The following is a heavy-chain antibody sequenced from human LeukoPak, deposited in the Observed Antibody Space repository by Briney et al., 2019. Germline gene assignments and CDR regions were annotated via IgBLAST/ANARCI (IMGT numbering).Heavy chain of an antibody. V-gene: IGHV1-24*01. D-gene: IGHD4-17*01. CDR1: GYTLTELS. CDR3: ATFVLGRQGHDYGDIGFKH. Sequence: ASVKVSCKVSGYTLTELSMHWVRQAPGKGLEWMGGFDPEDGETIYAQKFQSRVTMTEDTSTDTAYMELSGLRSEDTAVYYCATFVLGRQGHDYGDIGFKHWGQGTLVTVSS. CDR2: FDPEDGET. J-gene: IGHJ1*01.